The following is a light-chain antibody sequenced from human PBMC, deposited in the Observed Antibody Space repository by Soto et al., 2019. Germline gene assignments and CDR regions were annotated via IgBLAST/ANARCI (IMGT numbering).Light chain of an antibody. CDR1: QSVLYSSNNKNY. V-gene: IGKV4-1*01. CDR3: QRYYSTPRA. Sequence: DIVMTQSPDSLAVSLGERATINCKSSQSVLYSSNNKNYLAWYQQKPGQPPKLLIYWASTRESGVPDRFSASGSETDFTLTISSLQAEDVAVYYYQRYYSTPRAFGGGTKVEIK. J-gene: IGKJ4*01. CDR2: WAS.